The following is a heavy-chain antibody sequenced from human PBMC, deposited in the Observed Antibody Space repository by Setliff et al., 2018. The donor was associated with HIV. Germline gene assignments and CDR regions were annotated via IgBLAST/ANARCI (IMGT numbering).Heavy chain of an antibody. D-gene: IGHD3-10*02. CDR1: GGSIKSSSYY. CDR3: ARSGSYVGPIQH. V-gene: IGHV4-39*07. J-gene: IGHJ1*01. Sequence: TSETLSLTCTVSGGSIKSSSYYWGWIRQPPGKGLDWIGSIYYSGSTNYNPSLKSRLTMSVDTSKNQLSLKLTSVTAADTAVYYCARSGSYVGPIQHWGQGTLVTVSS. CDR2: IYYSGST.